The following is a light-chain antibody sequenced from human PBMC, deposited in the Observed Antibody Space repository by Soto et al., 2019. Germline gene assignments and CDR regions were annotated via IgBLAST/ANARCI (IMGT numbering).Light chain of an antibody. V-gene: IGKV3-20*01. J-gene: IGKJ4*01. Sequence: EIVLSQSPCTLSLSPGERATFSCRASQSVSSSYIAWYQQKRGQAPRRLIYGASIRATGIPDRFSGSGSGTDFTLTISRLEPEDFAVYHCQQYDTSPLTFGGGTKVAIK. CDR1: QSVSSSY. CDR3: QQYDTSPLT. CDR2: GAS.